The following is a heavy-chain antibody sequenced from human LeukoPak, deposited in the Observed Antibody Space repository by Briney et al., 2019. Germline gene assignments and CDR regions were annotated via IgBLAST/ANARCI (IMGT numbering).Heavy chain of an antibody. CDR1: GFTFSTYG. V-gene: IGHV3-48*02. D-gene: IGHD1-26*01. Sequence: GGSLRLSCAASGFTFSTYGMNWVRQAPGKGLEWVSYISDSSSTIYYADSVKGRFTIYRDNAKNSLYLQMNSLRDEDTAVYYCARDCSGSYLRYYFDYWGQGTLVTVSS. J-gene: IGHJ4*02. CDR2: ISDSSSTI. CDR3: ARDCSGSYLRYYFDY.